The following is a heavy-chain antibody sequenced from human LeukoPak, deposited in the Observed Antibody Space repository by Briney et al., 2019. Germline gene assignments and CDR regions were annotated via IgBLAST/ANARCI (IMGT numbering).Heavy chain of an antibody. J-gene: IGHJ6*03. CDR1: GGSISSHY. V-gene: IGHV4-59*11. CDR3: ARAPGRGSSWYYYYYMDV. CDR2: IYYSGCT. D-gene: IGHD6-13*01. Sequence: SETLSLTCTVSGGSISSHYWSWIRQPPGKGLEWIGYIYYSGCTNYNPSLKSRVTISVDTSKNQFSLTLSSVTAADTAVYYCARAPGRGSSWYYYYYMDVWGKGTTVTVSS.